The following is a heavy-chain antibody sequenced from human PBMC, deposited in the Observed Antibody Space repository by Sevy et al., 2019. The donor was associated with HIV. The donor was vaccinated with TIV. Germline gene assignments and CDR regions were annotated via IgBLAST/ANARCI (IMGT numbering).Heavy chain of an antibody. CDR2: LSGSGAST. J-gene: IGHJ3*02. CDR3: AKDIYDSSGYYPMEAFDI. V-gene: IGHV3-23*01. CDR1: GFTFTTYA. Sequence: GGSLRLSCAASGFTFTTYAMGWVRQAPGKGLKWVSTLSGSGASTYYADSVKGRFTIARDNSKNTLFLQMDSLRAEDTAVYYCAKDIYDSSGYYPMEAFDIWGQGTMVTVSS. D-gene: IGHD3-22*01.